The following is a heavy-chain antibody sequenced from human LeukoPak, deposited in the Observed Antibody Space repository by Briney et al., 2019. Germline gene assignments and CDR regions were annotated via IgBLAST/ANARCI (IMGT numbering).Heavy chain of an antibody. CDR2: ISWDGGST. CDR3: AKDRLAAAGTGGRYYYGMDV. V-gene: IGHV3-43D*04. J-gene: IGHJ6*04. D-gene: IGHD6-13*01. Sequence: GGSLRLSCAASGFTFDDYAMHWVRHAPGKGLEWVSLISWDGGSTYYADSVKGRFTISRDDSKNSLYLQMNSLRAEDTALYYCAKDRLAAAGTGGRYYYGMDVWGKGTTVTVSS. CDR1: GFTFDDYA.